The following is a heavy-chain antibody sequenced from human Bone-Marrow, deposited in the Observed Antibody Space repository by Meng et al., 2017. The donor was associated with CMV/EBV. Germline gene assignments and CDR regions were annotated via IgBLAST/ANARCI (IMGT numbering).Heavy chain of an antibody. CDR2: IDWDDDK. J-gene: IGHJ4*02. CDR3: ARSSGGSTYFDY. Sequence: SGPTLVKPTQILTLTCTFSGFSLGTSGMRVSWMRQPPGKALEWLARIDWDDDKFYSTSLKSRLSISKDTSKNQVVLTMTNMDPVDTATYHCARSSGGSTYFDYWGQGTLVTVSS. CDR1: GFSLGTSGMR. D-gene: IGHD6-13*01. V-gene: IGHV2-70D*14.